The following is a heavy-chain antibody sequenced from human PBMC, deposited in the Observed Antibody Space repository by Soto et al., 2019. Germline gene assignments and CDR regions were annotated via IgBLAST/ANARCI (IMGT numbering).Heavy chain of an antibody. J-gene: IGHJ5*02. CDR3: ARGTSVVVPAARDDWFDP. Sequence: VSVKVSCKASGYTFTSYYRRWVRQAPGQGLERKGIINPNGGSTSYAQKIQGRVTMTKDTSTSTAYMELRSLRSDDTAVYYCARGTSVVVPAARDDWFDPWGQGTLVTVSS. CDR1: GYTFTSYY. CDR2: INPNGGST. D-gene: IGHD2-2*01. V-gene: IGHV1-46*01.